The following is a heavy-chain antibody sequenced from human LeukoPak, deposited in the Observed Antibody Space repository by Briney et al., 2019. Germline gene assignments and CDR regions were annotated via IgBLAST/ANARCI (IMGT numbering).Heavy chain of an antibody. CDR3: AKDVYNYYDTSGYYS. Sequence: GGSLRLSCAASGFTFSTYGMNWVRQAPGKGLEWVSYISSSGSTIYYADSVKGRFTISRDNAKNSLYLQMNSLRAEDTALYYCAKDVYNYYDTSGYYSWGQGTQVTVSS. J-gene: IGHJ4*02. CDR2: ISSSGSTI. V-gene: IGHV3-48*04. CDR1: GFTFSTYG. D-gene: IGHD3-22*01.